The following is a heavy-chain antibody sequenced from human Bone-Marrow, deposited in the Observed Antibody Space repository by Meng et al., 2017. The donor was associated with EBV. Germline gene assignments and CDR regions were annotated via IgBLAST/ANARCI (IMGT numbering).Heavy chain of an antibody. V-gene: IGHV1-8*01. D-gene: IGHD6-13*01. J-gene: IGHJ2*01. CDR1: GYTFTSYE. Sequence: VHLLRVGAEGTKPGASVKVSCKASGYTFTSYEINWVRQATGQGLEWMGWMNPNSGNTGYAQKFQGRVTMTRNTSISTAYMELSSLRSEDTAVYYCARPGSSWYPYWYFDLWGRGTLVTVSS. CDR3: ARPGSSWYPYWYFDL. CDR2: MNPNSGNT.